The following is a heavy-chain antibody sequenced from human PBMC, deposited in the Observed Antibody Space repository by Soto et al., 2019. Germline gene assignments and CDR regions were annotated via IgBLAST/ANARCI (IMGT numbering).Heavy chain of an antibody. Sequence: PGGSLRLSCAASGFTFSSYAMSWVRQAPGKGLEWVSAISGSGGSTYYADSVKGRFTISRDNSKNTLYLQMNSLRAEDTAVYYCAKLPTMIVVVTRIDYWGQGTLVTVSS. J-gene: IGHJ4*02. D-gene: IGHD3-22*01. CDR3: AKLPTMIVVVTRIDY. CDR2: ISGSGGST. V-gene: IGHV3-23*01. CDR1: GFTFSSYA.